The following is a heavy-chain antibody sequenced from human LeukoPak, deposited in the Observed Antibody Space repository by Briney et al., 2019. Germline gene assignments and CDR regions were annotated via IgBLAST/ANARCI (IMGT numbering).Heavy chain of an antibody. CDR2: MNPNSGNT. J-gene: IGHJ3*02. V-gene: IGHV1-8*01. CDR1: GYTFTSYD. Sequence: ASVKVSCKASGYTFTSYDINWVRQATGQGLEWMGWMNPNSGNTGYAQKFQGRVTMTRNTSISTAYMELSSLRSEDTAVYYCARGRYCSSTSCSDDAFDIWGQGTMVTVSS. D-gene: IGHD2-2*01. CDR3: ARGRYCSSTSCSDDAFDI.